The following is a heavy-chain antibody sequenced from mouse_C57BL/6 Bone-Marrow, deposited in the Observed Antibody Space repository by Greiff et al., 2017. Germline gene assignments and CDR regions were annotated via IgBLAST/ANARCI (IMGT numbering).Heavy chain of an antibody. V-gene: IGHV1-7*01. CDR1: GYTFTSYW. Sequence: QVQLKQPGAELAKPGASVKLSCKASGYTFTSYWMHWVKQRPGQGLEWIGYINPSSGYTKYNQKFKDKATLTADKSSSTAYMQLSSLTYEDSAVXYSARSAVVASPFDYWGQGTLVTVSA. CDR2: INPSSGYT. J-gene: IGHJ3*01. CDR3: ARSAVVASPFDY. D-gene: IGHD1-1*01.